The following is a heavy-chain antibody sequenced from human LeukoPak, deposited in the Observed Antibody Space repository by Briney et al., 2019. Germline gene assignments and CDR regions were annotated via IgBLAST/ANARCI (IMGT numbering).Heavy chain of an antibody. V-gene: IGHV4-39*07. CDR3: ARGGVAGGWYFDL. CDR1: GGSISSSSYY. J-gene: IGHJ2*01. D-gene: IGHD6-19*01. CDR2: IYYSGST. Sequence: SETLSLTCTVSGGSISSSSYYWGWIRQPPGKGLEWIGSIYYSGSTYYNPSLKSRVTISVDTSKNQFSLKLSSVTAADTAVYYCARGGVAGGWYFDLWGRGTLVTVS.